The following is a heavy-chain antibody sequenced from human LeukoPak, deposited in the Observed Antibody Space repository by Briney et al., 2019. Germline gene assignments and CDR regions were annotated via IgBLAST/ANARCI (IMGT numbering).Heavy chain of an antibody. D-gene: IGHD1-26*01. CDR2: IWYDGSNK. Sequence: PSGTLSLTCTVSGGSISSYYWSWIRQPPGKGLEWVAVIWYDGSNKYYADSVKGRFTISRDNSKNTLYLQMNSLRAEDTAVYYCAKVGGIVGAAGAFDIWGQGTMVTVSS. CDR1: GGSISSYY. CDR3: AKVGGIVGAAGAFDI. J-gene: IGHJ3*02. V-gene: IGHV3-33*06.